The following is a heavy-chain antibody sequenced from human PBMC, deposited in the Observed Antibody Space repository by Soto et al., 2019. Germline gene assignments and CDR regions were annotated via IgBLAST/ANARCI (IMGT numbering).Heavy chain of an antibody. Sequence: ASVKVSCKASGYTFTSYGISWVRQAPGQGLEWMGWISAYNGNTNYAQKLQGRVTMTTDTSTSTAYMELRSLRSDDTAVYYCARVRIAVAGTVVAFDTWGQGTMVTVSS. CDR3: ARVRIAVAGTVVAFDT. D-gene: IGHD6-19*01. CDR2: ISAYNGNT. V-gene: IGHV1-18*01. J-gene: IGHJ3*02. CDR1: GYTFTSYG.